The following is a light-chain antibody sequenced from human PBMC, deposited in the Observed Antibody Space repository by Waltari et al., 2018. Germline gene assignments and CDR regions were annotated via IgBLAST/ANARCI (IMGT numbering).Light chain of an antibody. Sequence: DIKMTQSPSTLSASVGDRVTITCRASQSISSWLAWYQQKPGKAPKLLIYKASSLESGVPSRFSGSGSGTEFTLTISSLQPDDFATYYCQQYKSYPWTFGQGTKVEIK. CDR3: QQYKSYPWT. J-gene: IGKJ1*01. CDR1: QSISSW. V-gene: IGKV1-5*03. CDR2: KAS.